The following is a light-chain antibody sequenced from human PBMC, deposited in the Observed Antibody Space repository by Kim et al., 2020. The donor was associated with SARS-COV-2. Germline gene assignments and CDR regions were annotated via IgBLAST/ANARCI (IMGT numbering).Light chain of an antibody. CDR1: QSVSSSY. CDR3: QQYGSSPGT. Sequence: EIVLTQSPGTLSLSPWERATLSCRASQSVSSSYFAWYQRKPGQAPRLLIFDASSRATGIPDRVSGGGSGTEFTLTISRLEPEDSAVYYCQQYGSSPGTFGQGTKVDIK. CDR2: DAS. V-gene: IGKV3-20*01. J-gene: IGKJ1*01.